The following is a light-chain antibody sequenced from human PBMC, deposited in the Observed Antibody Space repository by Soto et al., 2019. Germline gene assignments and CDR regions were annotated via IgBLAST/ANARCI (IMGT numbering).Light chain of an antibody. CDR2: EAS. CDR1: QGVRSY. Sequence: EIVLTQSPSALSLSPGERATLSCRASQGVRSYLAWYQHKPGQAPRLLIYEASTRDTGIPARFSGSGSETDFTLTISTLEPEDSAIYYCQQRYNWPVTFGQGTRLEIK. V-gene: IGKV3-11*01. CDR3: QQRYNWPVT. J-gene: IGKJ5*01.